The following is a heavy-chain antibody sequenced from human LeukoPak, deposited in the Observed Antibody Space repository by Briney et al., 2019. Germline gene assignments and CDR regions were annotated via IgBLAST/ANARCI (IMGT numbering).Heavy chain of an antibody. V-gene: IGHV4-31*03. D-gene: IGHD3-10*01. CDR2: IYYSGST. J-gene: IGHJ4*02. CDR3: ARSAGHFGEYFDY. Sequence: SETLSLTCTVSGGPIRSGDYYWSWIRQHPGKGLEWIGYIYYSGSTYYKPSLKSRVTISVDTSKKQFSLKLSSVTAADTAVFYCARSAGHFGEYFDYWGQGTLVTVSS. CDR1: GGPIRSGDYY.